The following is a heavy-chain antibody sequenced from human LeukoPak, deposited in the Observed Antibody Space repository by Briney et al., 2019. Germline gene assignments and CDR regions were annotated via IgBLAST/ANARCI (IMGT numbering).Heavy chain of an antibody. CDR2: INPSGGSS. CDR1: GYTFTSYY. J-gene: IGHJ6*03. CDR3: ARSARHYYYMDV. V-gene: IGHV1-46*01. Sequence: GASVKVSCKASGYTFTSYYMHWVRQAPGQGLEWMGIINPSGGSSSYAQKFQGRVTMTRDMSTSTVYMELSSLRSEDTAVYYCARSARHYYYMDVRGKGTTVTVSS.